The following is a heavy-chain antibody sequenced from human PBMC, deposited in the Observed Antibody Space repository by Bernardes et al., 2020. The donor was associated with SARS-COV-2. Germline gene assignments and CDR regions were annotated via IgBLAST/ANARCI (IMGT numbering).Heavy chain of an antibody. V-gene: IGHV3-33*01. CDR2: IWHDGSRE. J-gene: IGHJ5*01. CDR3: ATEDGEWLES. CDR1: GFTFRDYT. Sequence: GGSLRLSCAASGFTFRDYTMHWVRQAPGKGLEWVAVIWHDGSREYYVDSVKGRFAISRDNSNNTLYLQMNNLRVEDTALYRCATEDGEWLESWGQGTLATVSS. D-gene: IGHD4-17*01.